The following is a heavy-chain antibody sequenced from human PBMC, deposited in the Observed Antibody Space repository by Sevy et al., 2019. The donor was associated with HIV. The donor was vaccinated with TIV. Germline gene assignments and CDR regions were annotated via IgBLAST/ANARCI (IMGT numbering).Heavy chain of an antibody. V-gene: IGHV3-33*01. D-gene: IGHD3-22*01. CDR2: IGFDGSKK. Sequence: GGSLRLSCAASGFAFSTYGMHWVRQAPGEGLEWVAVIGFDGSKKYYVDSVKGRFTISRDNSKNTLYLQMNSRRAEDTAVYYCARGRYFDSSGYYFHWGQGTLVTVSS. CDR1: GFAFSTYG. J-gene: IGHJ1*01. CDR3: ARGRYFDSSGYYFH.